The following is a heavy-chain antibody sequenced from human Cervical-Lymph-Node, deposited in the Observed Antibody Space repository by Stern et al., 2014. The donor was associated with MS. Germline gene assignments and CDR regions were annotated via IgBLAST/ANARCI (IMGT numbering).Heavy chain of an antibody. V-gene: IGHV1-69*01. CDR1: GGTFSSYA. D-gene: IGHD5-12*01. CDR2: IIPIFGTA. Sequence: VHLVESGAEVKKPGSSVKVSCKASGGTFSSYAISWVRQAPGQGLEWLGGIIPIFGTANYAQKFQGRVTITADESTSTAYMELSSLRSEDTAVYYCASGYAPTHDAFDIWGQGTMVTVSS. CDR3: ASGYAPTHDAFDI. J-gene: IGHJ3*02.